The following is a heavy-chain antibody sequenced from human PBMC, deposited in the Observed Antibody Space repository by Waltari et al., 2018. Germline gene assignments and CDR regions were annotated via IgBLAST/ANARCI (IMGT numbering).Heavy chain of an antibody. CDR3: AKDNIPYDFWSGNIDY. D-gene: IGHD3-3*01. V-gene: IGHV3-23*01. CDR1: GFTFSRYA. J-gene: IGHJ4*02. Sequence: EVQLLESGGGLVQPGGSLRLSCAASGFTFSRYAMSWVRQAPGKGLEWVSAISGSGGSTYYADSVKGRFTISRDNSKNTLYLQMNSLRAEDTAVYCCAKDNIPYDFWSGNIDYWGQGTLVTVSS. CDR2: ISGSGGST.